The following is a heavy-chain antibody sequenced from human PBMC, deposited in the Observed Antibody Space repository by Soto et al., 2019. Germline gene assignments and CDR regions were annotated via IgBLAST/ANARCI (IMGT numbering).Heavy chain of an antibody. D-gene: IGHD1-1*01. CDR3: ASVERGDYFDY. Sequence: SETLSLTCTVSGGSVSSGSYFWSWIRQPPGTGLECLGFIYYTGSTNYNPSLKSRVTISVDTSKNQFSLKLTSVTAADTAVYYCASVERGDYFDYWGQGTLVTVSS. CDR1: GGSVSSGSYF. J-gene: IGHJ4*02. V-gene: IGHV4-61*01. CDR2: IYYTGST.